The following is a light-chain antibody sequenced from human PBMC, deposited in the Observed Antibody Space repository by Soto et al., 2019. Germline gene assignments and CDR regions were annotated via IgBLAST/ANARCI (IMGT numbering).Light chain of an antibody. J-gene: IGKJ4*01. CDR1: QSVSTNN. V-gene: IGKV3-20*01. CDR2: GAS. Sequence: IVLTQSPGTLSSSPGERATLSCRASQSVSTNNLAWYQQRPGQAPRLLIYGASRRATGIPDRFSGSGSGTEFTLTISSLQSEDFAVYYCQQYGDWPLTFGGGTKVDI. CDR3: QQYGDWPLT.